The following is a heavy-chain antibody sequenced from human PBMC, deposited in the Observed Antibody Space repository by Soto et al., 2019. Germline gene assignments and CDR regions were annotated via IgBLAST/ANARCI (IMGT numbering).Heavy chain of an antibody. Sequence: QLQLQESGPGLVKPSETLSLTCTVSGGSISSSSYYWGWIRQPPGKGLEWIGSIYYSGSTYYNPSLKSRVTISVDTSKNQFSLKLSSVTAADTAVYYCARHGNYYDSSGYYYPIDYWGQGTLVTVSS. V-gene: IGHV4-39*01. CDR1: GGSISSSSYY. D-gene: IGHD3-22*01. J-gene: IGHJ4*02. CDR2: IYYSGST. CDR3: ARHGNYYDSSGYYYPIDY.